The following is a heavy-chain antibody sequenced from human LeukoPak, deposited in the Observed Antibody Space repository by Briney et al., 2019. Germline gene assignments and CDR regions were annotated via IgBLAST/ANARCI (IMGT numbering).Heavy chain of an antibody. J-gene: IGHJ6*03. CDR3: ARDSTRYSSSSWDYYYMDV. CDR1: GFTFSDYY. D-gene: IGHD6-6*01. V-gene: IGHV3-11*01. Sequence: GGSLRLSCAASGFTFSDYYMSWIRQAPGKGLERVSYISSSGSTIYYADSVKGRFTISRDNAKNSLYLQMNSLRAEDTAVYYCARDSTRYSSSSWDYYYMDVWGKGTTVTVSS. CDR2: ISSSGSTI.